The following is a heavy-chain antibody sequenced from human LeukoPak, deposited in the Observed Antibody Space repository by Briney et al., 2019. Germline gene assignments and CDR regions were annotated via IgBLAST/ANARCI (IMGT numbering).Heavy chain of an antibody. CDR3: ARDQVFDF. J-gene: IGHJ5*01. CDR1: GFTFRSYW. V-gene: IGHV3-74*01. Sequence: GGSLRLSCAASGFTFRSYWMQWVRQAPGKGLVWVSRINSDGSTRSYADSVKGRFTISRDNAQSMLYLQMNSLRAEDTAVYYCARDQVFDFWGQGTLVTVSS. CDR2: INSDGSTR.